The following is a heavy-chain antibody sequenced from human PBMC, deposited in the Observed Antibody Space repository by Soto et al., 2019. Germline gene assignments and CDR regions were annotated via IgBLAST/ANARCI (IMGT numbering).Heavy chain of an antibody. CDR3: ARLNLRIAVATDY. Sequence: SETLSLTCSVSGDSINSDKYYWGWIRQPPGKGLEWIGYIYFRGNTYYNPSLKSRVTISVDKSKNQFSLKLSSVTAADTAVYYCARLNLRIAVATDYWGQGTLVTVSS. V-gene: IGHV4-31*03. CDR2: IYFRGNT. CDR1: GDSINSDKYY. D-gene: IGHD6-19*01. J-gene: IGHJ4*02.